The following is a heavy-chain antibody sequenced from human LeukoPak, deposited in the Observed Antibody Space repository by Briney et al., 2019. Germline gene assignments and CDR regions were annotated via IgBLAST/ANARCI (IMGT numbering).Heavy chain of an antibody. V-gene: IGHV3-30*02. Sequence: PGGSLRLSCAASGFTFSSYGMHWVRQAPGKGLELVALIPYDGSNKYYADSVKGRFTISRDNSKNTLYLQMNSLRAEDTAVYYCAKSYYDTSGHPSDNDAFDIWGQGTMVTVSS. J-gene: IGHJ3*02. CDR1: GFTFSSYG. D-gene: IGHD3-22*01. CDR3: AKSYYDTSGHPSDNDAFDI. CDR2: IPYDGSNK.